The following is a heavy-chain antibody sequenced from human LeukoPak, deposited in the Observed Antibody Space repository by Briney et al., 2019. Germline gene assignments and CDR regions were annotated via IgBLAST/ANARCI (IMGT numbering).Heavy chain of an antibody. CDR2: ISGSTSDI. J-gene: IGHJ4*02. Sequence: GGSLRLSCAASGFTFSTYSMNWVRQAPGKGLEWVSSISGSTSDIYYADSVKGRFTISRDNAKNSLYLHMNSLRAEDTAVYYCARGIRSSWYLPSIDYWGQGTLVTVSS. V-gene: IGHV3-21*01. CDR3: ARGIRSSWYLPSIDY. D-gene: IGHD6-13*01. CDR1: GFTFSTYS.